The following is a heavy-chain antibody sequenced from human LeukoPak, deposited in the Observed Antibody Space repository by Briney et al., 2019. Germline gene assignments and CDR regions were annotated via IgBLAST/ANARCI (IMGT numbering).Heavy chain of an antibody. J-gene: IGHJ4*02. Sequence: GGSLRLSCAASGFTFDDYAMHWVRQAPGKGLEWVSGISWYSGSIGYADSVKGRFTISRDNAKNSLYLQMNSLRAEDTALYYCAKAPYSSSWYTFDYWGQGTLVTVSS. D-gene: IGHD6-13*01. CDR3: AKAPYSSSWYTFDY. CDR2: ISWYSGSI. CDR1: GFTFDDYA. V-gene: IGHV3-9*01.